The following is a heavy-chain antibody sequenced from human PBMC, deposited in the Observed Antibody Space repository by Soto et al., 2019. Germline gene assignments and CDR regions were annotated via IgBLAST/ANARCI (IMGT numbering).Heavy chain of an antibody. CDR3: ARIGTGWYFDL. CDR2: IKQDGSEK. CDR1: GFTFSSYW. J-gene: IGHJ2*01. Sequence: VQLVESGGGLVQPGGSLRLSCAASGFTFSSYWMSWVRQAPGKGLEWVANIKQDGSEKYYVDSVKGRFTISRDNAKNSLYLQINSLRAEDTAVYYCARIGTGWYFDLWGRGTLVTVSS. V-gene: IGHV3-7*01. D-gene: IGHD3-10*01.